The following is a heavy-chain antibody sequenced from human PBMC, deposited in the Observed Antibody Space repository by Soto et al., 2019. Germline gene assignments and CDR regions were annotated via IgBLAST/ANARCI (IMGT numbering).Heavy chain of an antibody. CDR3: ARVGYSSSWYFDY. CDR2: IKQDGSEK. D-gene: IGHD6-13*01. J-gene: IGHJ4*02. V-gene: IGHV3-7*01. Sequence: GGSLRLSCAASGFTFSSYWMSWVHQAPGKGLEWVANIKQDGSEKYYVDSVKGRFTISRDNAKNSLYLQMNSLRAEDTAVYYCARVGYSSSWYFDYWGQGTLVTVSS. CDR1: GFTFSSYW.